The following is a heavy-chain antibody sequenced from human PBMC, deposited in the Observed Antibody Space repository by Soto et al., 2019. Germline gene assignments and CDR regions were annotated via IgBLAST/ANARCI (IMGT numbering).Heavy chain of an antibody. CDR1: GFTFSSYA. Sequence: PGGSLRLSCAASGFTFSSYAMSWVRQAPGKGLEWVSAISGSGGSTYYADSVKGRFTISRDNSKNTLYLQMNSLRAEDTAVYYCAKNERTRYDILTAPYYFDYWGQGTLVTVSS. J-gene: IGHJ4*02. V-gene: IGHV3-23*01. CDR3: AKNERTRYDILTAPYYFDY. D-gene: IGHD3-9*01. CDR2: ISGSGGST.